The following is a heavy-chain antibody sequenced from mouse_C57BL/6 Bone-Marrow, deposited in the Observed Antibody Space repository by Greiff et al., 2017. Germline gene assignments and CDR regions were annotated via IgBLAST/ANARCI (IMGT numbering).Heavy chain of an antibody. CDR1: GFNIKDDY. V-gene: IGHV14-4*01. Sequence: VQLQQSGAELVRPGASVKLSCTASGFNIKDDYIHWVKQRPEQGLEWIGWIDPEIGDPEYASKFQGKATIPSDTSSNTAYLQLSSLTSEDTAVYYCSSFDGNYFDFWGQGTPLTVAS. J-gene: IGHJ2*01. CDR2: IDPEIGDP. D-gene: IGHD2-3*01. CDR3: SSFDGNYFDF.